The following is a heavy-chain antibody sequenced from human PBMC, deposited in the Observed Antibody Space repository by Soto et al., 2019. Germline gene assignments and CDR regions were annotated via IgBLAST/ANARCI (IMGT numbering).Heavy chain of an antibody. V-gene: IGHV4-34*01. CDR3: ARGFYWRGSGWAGEDYYYGMDV. Sequence: SETLSLTCAVYGGSFSGYCWSWIRQPPGKGLEWIGEINHSGSTNYNPSLKSRVTISVDTSKNQFSLKLSSVTAADTAVYYCARGFYWRGSGWAGEDYYYGMDVRGQGTTVTVSS. D-gene: IGHD6-19*01. CDR1: GGSFSGYC. J-gene: IGHJ6*02. CDR2: INHSGST.